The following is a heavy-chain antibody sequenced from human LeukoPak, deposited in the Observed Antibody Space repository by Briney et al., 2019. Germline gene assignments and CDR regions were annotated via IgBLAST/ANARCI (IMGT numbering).Heavy chain of an antibody. J-gene: IGHJ6*02. CDR2: MNPNSGNT. V-gene: IGHV1-8*01. CDR3: ARGVRIAAPRGYGMDV. D-gene: IGHD6-6*01. Sequence: ASVKVSCKASGYTFTSYDINWVRQATGQGLEWMGWMNPNSGNTGYAQKFQGRVTVTRNTSISTAYMELSSLRSEDTAVYYCARGVRIAAPRGYGMDVWGQGTTVTVSS. CDR1: GYTFTSYD.